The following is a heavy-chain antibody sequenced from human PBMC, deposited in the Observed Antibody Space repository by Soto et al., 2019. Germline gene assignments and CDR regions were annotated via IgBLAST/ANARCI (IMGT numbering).Heavy chain of an antibody. CDR3: AREGGYDQAFDY. CDR2: IYYSGST. J-gene: IGHJ4*02. D-gene: IGHD5-12*01. CDR1: GGSISSYY. Sequence: QVQLQESGPGLVKPSETLSLTCTVSGGSISSYYWSWIRQPPGKGLEWIGYIYYSGSTNYNPSLRSRVTISVDTSKNLLSLKLSSVTAAATAVYYCAREGGYDQAFDYWGQGTLVTVSS. V-gene: IGHV4-59*12.